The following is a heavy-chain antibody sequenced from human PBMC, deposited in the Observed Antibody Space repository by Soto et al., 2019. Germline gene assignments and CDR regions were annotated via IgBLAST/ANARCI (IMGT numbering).Heavy chain of an antibody. D-gene: IGHD2-21*01. CDR2: INPNSGGT. Sequence: QVQLVQSGAEVKKPGASAKVSCKASGYTFTGYYMHWVRQAPGQGLEWMGWINPNSGGTNYAQKFQGWVTMTRDTSISTAYMELSRLRSDDTAVYYCAREYGYCGGDCFGGYYYYYMDVWGKGTTVTVSS. V-gene: IGHV1-2*04. J-gene: IGHJ6*03. CDR3: AREYGYCGGDCFGGYYYYYMDV. CDR1: GYTFTGYY.